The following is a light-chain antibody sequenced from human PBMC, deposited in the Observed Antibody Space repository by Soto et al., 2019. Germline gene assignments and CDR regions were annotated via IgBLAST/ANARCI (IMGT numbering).Light chain of an antibody. CDR3: QQYYSYPQ. V-gene: IGKV1-8*01. CDR1: QGISSY. CDR2: AAS. J-gene: IGKJ1*01. Sequence: AIRMTQSPSSLSASTGDRVTITCRASQGISSYLAWYQQKPGKAPKLLIYAASTLQSGVPSRFSGSGSGTDFNLTISCLQSEDFATYYCQQYYSYPQFGQGTKVEIK.